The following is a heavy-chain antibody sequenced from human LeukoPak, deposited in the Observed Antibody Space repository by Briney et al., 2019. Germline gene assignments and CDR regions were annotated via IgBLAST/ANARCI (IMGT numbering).Heavy chain of an antibody. V-gene: IGHV1-69*04. Sequence: GASVKVSCKASGGTFTSYAISWVRQAPGQGLEWMGRIIPILGIANYAQKFQGRVTITADKSTSTAYMELSSLRSEDTAMYYCAAGIAADGTGGPFDYWGQGTLVTVSS. D-gene: IGHD6-13*01. CDR2: IIPILGIA. J-gene: IGHJ4*02. CDR1: GGTFTSYA. CDR3: AAGIAADGTGGPFDY.